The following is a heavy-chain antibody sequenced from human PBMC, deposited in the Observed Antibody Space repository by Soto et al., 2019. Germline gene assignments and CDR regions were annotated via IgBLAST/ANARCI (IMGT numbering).Heavy chain of an antibody. CDR3: ARERYSYGPYYFDY. CDR1: GFTLSDYY. V-gene: IGHV3-11*01. J-gene: IGHJ4*02. Sequence: PGGSLRLSCAASGFTLSDYYMSWIRQAPGKGLEWVSSITSSGSTTYYTDSVKGRFTISRDNAKNSLYLQMNSLRAEDMAVYYCARERYSYGPYYFDYWGQGTLVTVSS. CDR2: ITSSGSTT. D-gene: IGHD5-18*01.